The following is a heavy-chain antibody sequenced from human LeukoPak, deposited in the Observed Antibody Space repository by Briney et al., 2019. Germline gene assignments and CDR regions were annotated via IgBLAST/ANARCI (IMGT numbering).Heavy chain of an antibody. D-gene: IGHD3-10*01. V-gene: IGHV3-9*01. Sequence: GRSLRLSCAASGFTFDDYAMHWVRQAPGKGLEWVSGISWNSGSIGYADSVKGRLTISRDNAKNSLYLQMNSLRAEDTALYYCVIDRKTMVRGVYYWGQGTLVTVS. J-gene: IGHJ4*02. CDR3: VIDRKTMVRGVYY. CDR1: GFTFDDYA. CDR2: ISWNSGSI.